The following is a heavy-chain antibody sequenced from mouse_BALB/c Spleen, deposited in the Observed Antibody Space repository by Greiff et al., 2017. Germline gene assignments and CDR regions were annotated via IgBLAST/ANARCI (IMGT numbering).Heavy chain of an antibody. Sequence: EVQLQESGAELVKPGASVKLSCTASGFNIKDTYMHWVKQRPEQGLEWIGRIDPSNGNTKYDPKFQGKATISADTSSNTAYLQLSSLTSEDTAVYYWASAMDYWGQGTSVTVSA. V-gene: IGHV14-3*02. CDR1: GFNIKDTY. CDR3: ASAMDY. CDR2: IDPSNGNT. J-gene: IGHJ4*01.